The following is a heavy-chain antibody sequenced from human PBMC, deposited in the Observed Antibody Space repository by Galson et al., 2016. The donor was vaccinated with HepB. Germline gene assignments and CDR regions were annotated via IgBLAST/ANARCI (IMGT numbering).Heavy chain of an antibody. CDR1: GFTFGDYG. V-gene: IGHV3-49*03. CDR3: TTDPHGGYYYYGLDV. CDR2: IRSEGYGGTT. J-gene: IGHJ6*02. Sequence: SLRLSCAGSGFTFGDYGMSWFRQAPGKGLEWVAFIRSEGYGGTTEYAASVKGRFTISRDDSKSIAYLQMISLKTDDTGVYYCTTDPHGGYYYYGLDVWGQGTTVTVSS. D-gene: IGHD3-16*01.